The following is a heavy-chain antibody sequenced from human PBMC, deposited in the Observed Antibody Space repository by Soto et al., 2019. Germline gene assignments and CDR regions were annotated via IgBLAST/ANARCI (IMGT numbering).Heavy chain of an antibody. J-gene: IGHJ5*02. CDR1: GYRFTTYG. CDR3: ARDNNYFDP. Sequence: QVHLEQSGAEVKKPGASVKVSCRASGYRFTTYGSTWVRQAPGQGLEWMGGINMYNGRTNYAQNFNYRITLTRDTSTSTAYMELRSLTSDDTAIYFCARDNNYFDPWGQGTLITVSS. CDR2: INMYNGRT. V-gene: IGHV1-18*01.